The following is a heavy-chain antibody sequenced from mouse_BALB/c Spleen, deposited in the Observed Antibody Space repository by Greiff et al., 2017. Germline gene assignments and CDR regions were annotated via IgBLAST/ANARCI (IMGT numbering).Heavy chain of an antibody. CDR1: GFDFSRYW. CDR3: ARRENYSSWFAY. CDR2: INPDSSTI. Sequence: EVKLVESGGGLVQPGGSLKLSCAASGFDFSRYWMSWVRQAPGKGLEWIGEINPDSSTINYTPSLKDKFIISRDNAKNTLYLQMSKVRSEDTALYYCARRENYSSWFAYWGQGTLVTVSA. V-gene: IGHV4-1*02. D-gene: IGHD2-12*01. J-gene: IGHJ3*01.